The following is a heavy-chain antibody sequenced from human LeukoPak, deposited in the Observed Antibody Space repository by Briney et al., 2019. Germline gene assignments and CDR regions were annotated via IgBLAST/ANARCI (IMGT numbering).Heavy chain of an antibody. J-gene: IGHJ3*02. CDR2: ISSSSSYI. CDR1: GFTFSSYS. Sequence: PGRSLRLSCAASGFTFSSYSMNWVRQAPGKGLEWVSSISSSSSYIYYADSVKGRFTISRDNAKNSLYLQMNSLRAEDTAVYYCARSSISKYAFDIWGQGTMVTVSS. V-gene: IGHV3-21*01. D-gene: IGHD6-13*01. CDR3: ARSSISKYAFDI.